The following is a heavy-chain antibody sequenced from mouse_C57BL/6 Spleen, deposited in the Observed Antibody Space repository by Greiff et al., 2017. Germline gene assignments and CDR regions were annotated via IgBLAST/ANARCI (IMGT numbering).Heavy chain of an antibody. V-gene: IGHV2-2*01. CDR1: GFSLTSYG. J-gene: IGHJ4*01. CDR2: IWSGGST. D-gene: IGHD1-1*01. CDR3: ARNRGYGSRDAMDY. Sequence: VQRVESGPGLVQPSQSLSITCTVSGFSLTSYGVHWVRQSPGKGLEWLGVIWSGGSTDYNAAFISRLSISKDNSKSQVFFKMNSLQADDTAIFYCARNRGYGSRDAMDYWGQGTSVTVSS.